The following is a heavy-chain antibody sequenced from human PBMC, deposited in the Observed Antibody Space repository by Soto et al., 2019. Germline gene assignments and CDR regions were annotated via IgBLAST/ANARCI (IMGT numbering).Heavy chain of an antibody. CDR2: ISGSGGST. J-gene: IGHJ4*02. Sequence: GGSLRLSCAASGFTFSSYAMSWVRQAPGKGLEWVSAISGSGGSTYYADSVKGRFTISRDNSKNKLYLQTNSLRAEDTALYYCAKPHRYCSGTSCQCFDYWGQGALVTVSS. CDR1: GFTFSSYA. V-gene: IGHV3-23*01. D-gene: IGHD2-2*01. CDR3: AKPHRYCSGTSCQCFDY.